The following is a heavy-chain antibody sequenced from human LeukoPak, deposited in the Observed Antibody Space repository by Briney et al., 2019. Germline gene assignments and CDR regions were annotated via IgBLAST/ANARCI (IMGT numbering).Heavy chain of an antibody. J-gene: IGHJ4*02. V-gene: IGHV4-39*01. CDR3: SRYWDASGWASFEY. D-gene: IGHD6-19*01. CDR2: IYYSGLT. Sequence: SETLSLTCTVSGGSISSSVYYWAWIRQPPGKGLEWIGSIYYSGLTYYNPSLKSRVTISVDTSKNQFSLKLNYVTATDTAIYYCSRYWDASGWASFEYWGQGTLVTVSS. CDR1: GGSISSSVYY.